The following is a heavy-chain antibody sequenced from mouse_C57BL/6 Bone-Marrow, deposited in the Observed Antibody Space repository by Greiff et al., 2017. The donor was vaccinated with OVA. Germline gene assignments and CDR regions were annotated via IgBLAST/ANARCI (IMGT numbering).Heavy chain of an antibody. CDR2: IDPSDSYT. CDR3: ATSLFY. V-gene: IGHV1-59*01. Sequence: QVQLQQPGAELVRPGTSVKLSCKASGYTFTSYWMHWVKQRPGQGLEWIGVIDPSDSYTNYNQKFKGKATLTVDTSSSTAYMQLSSLTSEDSAVYYCATSLFYWGQGTTLTVSS. D-gene: IGHD6-1*01. CDR1: GYTFTSYW. J-gene: IGHJ2*01.